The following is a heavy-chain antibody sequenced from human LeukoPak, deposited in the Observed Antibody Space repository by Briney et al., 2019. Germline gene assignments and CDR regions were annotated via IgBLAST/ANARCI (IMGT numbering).Heavy chain of an antibody. CDR1: GFTFSNYD. V-gene: IGHV3-30*02. D-gene: IGHD6-6*01. J-gene: IGHJ4*02. CDR3: ARTLIEYSVSSCYFDY. CDR2: IWSDGSNK. Sequence: GGSLRLSCAASGFTFSNYDMHWVRQAPGKGLEWVAFIWSDGSNKYYADSVKGRFTISRDNSKNTLYLQMNSLRAEDTAVYYCARTLIEYSVSSCYFDYWGQGTLVTVSS.